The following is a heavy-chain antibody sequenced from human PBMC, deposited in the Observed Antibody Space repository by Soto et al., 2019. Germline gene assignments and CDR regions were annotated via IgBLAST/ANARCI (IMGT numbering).Heavy chain of an antibody. CDR2: ISSSSSYI. CDR1: GFTFSSYS. CDR3: ARDGSGGSGWYPHFDY. D-gene: IGHD6-19*01. J-gene: IGHJ4*02. Sequence: GGSLRLSCAASGFTFSSYSMNWVRQAPGKGLEWVSSISSSSSYIYYADSVKGRFTISRDNAKNSLYLQMNSLRAEDTAVYYCARDGSGGSGWYPHFDYWGQGTLVTVSS. V-gene: IGHV3-21*01.